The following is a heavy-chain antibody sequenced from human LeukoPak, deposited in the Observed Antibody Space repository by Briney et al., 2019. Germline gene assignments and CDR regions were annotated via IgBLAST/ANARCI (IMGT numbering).Heavy chain of an antibody. V-gene: IGHV7-4-1*02. Sequence: ASVKVSCKASGYTFTSYAMNWVRQAPGQGLEWMGWINTNTGNPTYAQGITGQFVFSLDTSVSTAYLQISSLQAEDTAMYYCARDLYSGPSSSYDGFDIWGQGTMVTVSS. D-gene: IGHD2-21*01. CDR1: GYTFTSYA. CDR3: ARDLYSGPSSSYDGFDI. CDR2: INTNTGNP. J-gene: IGHJ3*02.